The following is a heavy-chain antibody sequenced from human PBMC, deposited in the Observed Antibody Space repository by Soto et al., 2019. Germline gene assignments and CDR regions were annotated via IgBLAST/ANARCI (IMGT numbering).Heavy chain of an antibody. CDR1: GFTFDDYA. Sequence: PGGSLRLSCAASGFTFDDYAMHWVRQAPGKGLEWVSGISWNSGSIGYADSVKGRFTISRDNAKNSLYLQMNSLRAEDTALYYCAKDGGSGYDYYFDYWGQGTLVTVSS. V-gene: IGHV3-9*01. D-gene: IGHD5-12*01. CDR3: AKDGGSGYDYYFDY. J-gene: IGHJ4*02. CDR2: ISWNSGSI.